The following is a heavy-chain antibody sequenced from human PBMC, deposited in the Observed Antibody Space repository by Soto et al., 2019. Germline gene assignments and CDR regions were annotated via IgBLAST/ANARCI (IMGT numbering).Heavy chain of an antibody. J-gene: IGHJ3*02. CDR2: VDPSDSYT. Sequence: PGESLKISCKGAGYSFTSYWISWVRQMPGKGLEWMGRVDPSDSYTNYSPSFQGHVTISADKSISTAYLQWSSLKASDTAMYYCARHGLVVTGAFDIWGQGTMVTVSS. V-gene: IGHV5-10-1*01. CDR3: ARHGLVVTGAFDI. CDR1: GYSFTSYW. D-gene: IGHD2-21*02.